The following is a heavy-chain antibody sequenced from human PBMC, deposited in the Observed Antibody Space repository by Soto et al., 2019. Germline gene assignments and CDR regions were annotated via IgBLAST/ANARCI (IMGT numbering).Heavy chain of an antibody. V-gene: IGHV3-48*01. CDR2: ISSTGSTI. CDR3: VRRYYGYGDYHFDY. J-gene: IGHJ4*02. CDR1: GFTFSSYS. Sequence: GGSLRLSCAASGFTFSSYSMNWVRQAPGKGLEWVSYISSTGSTIYYADSVKGRFTISRDNAKNSLYLQMNSLRAEDTAVYYCVRRYYGYGDYHFDYWGLGTLVTVSS. D-gene: IGHD4-17*01.